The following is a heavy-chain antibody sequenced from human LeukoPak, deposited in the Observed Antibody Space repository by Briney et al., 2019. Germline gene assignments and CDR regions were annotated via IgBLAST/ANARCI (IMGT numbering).Heavy chain of an antibody. Sequence: ASVKVSCTASGYTFTDYFIHWVRQAPGQGLEWMGWINPNIGDASYAQKFQDRVTMTRDSANNTAYMELSRLTSGDTAVYYCARMALDGGDSIGFDSWGQGTLVTVSS. D-gene: IGHD2-21*02. J-gene: IGHJ5*01. V-gene: IGHV1-2*02. CDR3: ARMALDGGDSIGFDS. CDR1: GYTFTDYF. CDR2: INPNIGDA.